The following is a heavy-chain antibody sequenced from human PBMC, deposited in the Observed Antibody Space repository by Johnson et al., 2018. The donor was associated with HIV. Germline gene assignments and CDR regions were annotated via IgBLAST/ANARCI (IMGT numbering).Heavy chain of an antibody. CDR3: ARAINDAFDI. Sequence: VQLVESGGGLVQPGGSLRLSCAASGFSFSSYWMSWVRQAPGKGLQWVANIKQDGSEKYYLASVKGRFTISRDNAKNSLYLQMNSLRAEDTAVYFCARAINDAFDIWGQGTMVTVSP. CDR2: IKQDGSEK. V-gene: IGHV3-7*02. CDR1: GFSFSSYW. J-gene: IGHJ3*02.